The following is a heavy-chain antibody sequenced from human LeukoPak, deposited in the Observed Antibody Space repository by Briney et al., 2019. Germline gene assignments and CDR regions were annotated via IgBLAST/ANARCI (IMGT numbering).Heavy chain of an antibody. J-gene: IGHJ4*02. CDR2: IIPIFGTA. CDR3: ARAGGSYSPSDY. CDR1: GGTFSSYA. Sequence: SVKVSCKASGGTFSSYAISWVRQAPGQGLEWMGGIIPIFGTANYAQKFQGRVTITADESTSTAYMELSSLRSEDTAVYYCARAGGSYSPSDYWGQGTLVTVSS. V-gene: IGHV1-69*13. D-gene: IGHD2-21*01.